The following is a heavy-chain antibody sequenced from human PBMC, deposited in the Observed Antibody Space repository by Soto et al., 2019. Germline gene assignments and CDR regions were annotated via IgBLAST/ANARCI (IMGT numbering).Heavy chain of an antibody. Sequence: QMQLVQSGPEVKKPGSSVKVSCKASGDSFGSYAVSWVRQAPGQGLEWMGAIIPVFGTTTYTQKFQGRVTITADDSTTTAYMELSSLRSDDPAVYYWARETFGRFDIWGQGPLVTVSS. D-gene: IGHD3-10*01. J-gene: IGHJ5*02. CDR1: GDSFGSYA. V-gene: IGHV1-69*01. CDR2: IIPVFGTT. CDR3: ARETFGRFDI.